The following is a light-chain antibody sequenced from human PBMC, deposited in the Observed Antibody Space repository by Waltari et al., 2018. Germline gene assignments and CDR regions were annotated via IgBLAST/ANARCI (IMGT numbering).Light chain of an antibody. CDR1: ALPKKY. Sequence: SYELTQPPSVSVSPGQTARITCSGDALPKKYAYWYQQKSGQAPMRVIEEDSQRPSGIPERFSGSSSGTMATLTISGAQVEDEADYYCYSTDSSGNHTVFGGGTKLTVL. CDR3: YSTDSSGNHTV. CDR2: EDS. J-gene: IGLJ2*01. V-gene: IGLV3-10*01.